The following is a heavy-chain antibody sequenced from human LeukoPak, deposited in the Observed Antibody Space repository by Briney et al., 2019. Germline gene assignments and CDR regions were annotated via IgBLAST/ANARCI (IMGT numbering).Heavy chain of an antibody. CDR2: IYYSGST. V-gene: IGHV4-39*01. J-gene: IGHJ3*02. CDR3: ARQHVRYAFDI. CDR1: GCAISSSSYY. D-gene: IGHD3-16*01. Sequence: PSETLALTCRVSGCAISSSSYYWGWIRQPPGKGLEGIGSIYYSGSTYYNPSRESRVTMCVDSAENLFSPKLSRVTAAETAVYYCARQHVRYAFDIWGQGTMVTVSS.